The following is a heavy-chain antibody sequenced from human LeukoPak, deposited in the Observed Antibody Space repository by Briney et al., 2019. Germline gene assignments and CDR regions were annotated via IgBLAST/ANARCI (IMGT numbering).Heavy chain of an antibody. CDR1: GFTFSSYN. D-gene: IGHD3-22*01. CDR3: ARGTYYYDSSGYYLLGY. J-gene: IGHJ4*02. CDR2: ISSSSRTI. V-gene: IGHV3-48*01. Sequence: PGGSLRLSCAASGFTFSSYNMNWVRQAPGKGLEWVSYISSSSRTIYYADSVKGRFTISRDNSKNTLYLQMNSLRAEDTAVYYCARGTYYYDSSGYYLLGYWGQGTLVTVSS.